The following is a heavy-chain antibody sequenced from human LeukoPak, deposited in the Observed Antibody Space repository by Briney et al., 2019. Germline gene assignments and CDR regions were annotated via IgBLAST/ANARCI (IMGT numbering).Heavy chain of an antibody. V-gene: IGHV4-59*01. CDR1: GGSISSYY. Sequence: PSETLSLTCTVSGGSISSYYWSWTRQPPGKGLEWIGYIYYSGSTNYNPYLKSRVTISVDTSKNQFSLKLSSVTAADTAVYYCASYSLTMVRGVIGAFDIWGQGTMVTVSS. CDR2: IYYSGST. CDR3: ASYSLTMVRGVIGAFDI. J-gene: IGHJ3*02. D-gene: IGHD3-10*01.